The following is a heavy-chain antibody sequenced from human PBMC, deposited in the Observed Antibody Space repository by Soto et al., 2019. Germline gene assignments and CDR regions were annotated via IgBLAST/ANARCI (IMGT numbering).Heavy chain of an antibody. CDR2: IIPIFGTA. V-gene: IGHV1-69*13. Sequence: SVKVSCKASGGTFSSYAISWVRQAPGQGLEWMGGIIPIFGTANYAQKFQGRVTITADESTSTAYMELSSLRSEDTAVYYCARGSTYYYDSSGYYFFYWGQGTLVTVSS. J-gene: IGHJ4*02. D-gene: IGHD3-22*01. CDR1: GGTFSSYA. CDR3: ARGSTYYYDSSGYYFFY.